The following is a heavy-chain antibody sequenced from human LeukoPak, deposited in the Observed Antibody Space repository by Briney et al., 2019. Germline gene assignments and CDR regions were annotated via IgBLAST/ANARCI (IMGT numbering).Heavy chain of an antibody. V-gene: IGHV3-30*02. Sequence: GGSLRLSCAASGFTFSSYGMHWVRQAPGKGLEWVAFIRYDGSNKYYADSVKGRFTVSRDNSKNTLYLQMKSLRAEDTAAYYCAKGGGYEAQYYYYYLDVWGKGTTVTISS. CDR3: AKGGGYEAQYYYYYLDV. CDR1: GFTFSSYG. CDR2: IRYDGSNK. D-gene: IGHD5-12*01. J-gene: IGHJ6*03.